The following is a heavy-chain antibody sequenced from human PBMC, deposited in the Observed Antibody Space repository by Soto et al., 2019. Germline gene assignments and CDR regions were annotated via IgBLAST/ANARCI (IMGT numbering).Heavy chain of an antibody. D-gene: IGHD6-19*01. V-gene: IGHV3-33*01. CDR3: ARDKVAGSPLPGY. CDR1: GFTFSSYG. J-gene: IGHJ4*02. CDR2: IWYDGSNK. Sequence: GGSLRLSCAASGFTFSSYGMHWVRQAPGKGLEWVAVIWYDGSNKYYADSVKGRFTISRDNSKNTLYLQMNSLRAEDTAVYYCARDKVAGSPLPGYWGQGTLVTVSS.